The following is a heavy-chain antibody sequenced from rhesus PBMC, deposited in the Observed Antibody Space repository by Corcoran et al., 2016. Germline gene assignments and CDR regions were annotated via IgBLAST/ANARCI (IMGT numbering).Heavy chain of an antibody. Sequence: QLQLQESGPGLVKPSETLSVTCAVSCGSISSSYWSWIRQAPGKGLEWNGYIYGSGSSTNPRPSPKSRFTRSVDTSQNQLSRKLSSVTAADTAVYYCARGGGTGTRTSQKFDYWGQGVLVTVSS. V-gene: IGHV4-169*01. CDR2: IYGSGSST. J-gene: IGHJ4*01. D-gene: IGHD2-21*01. CDR1: CGSISSSY. CDR3: ARGGGTGTRTSQKFDY.